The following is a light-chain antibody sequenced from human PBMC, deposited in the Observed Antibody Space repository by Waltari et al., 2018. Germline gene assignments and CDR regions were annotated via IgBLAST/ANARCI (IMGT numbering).Light chain of an antibody. J-gene: IGKJ1*01. CDR2: GAS. CDR3: QHYVRLPAT. Sequence: EIVLTQSPGTLSLSPGERATLSCWASQSVGGTLAWYQQKPGQAPRLLIYGASSRATGIPDRFSGSGSGTEFSLTISRLEPEDFAVYYCQHYVRLPATFGQGTKVESK. CDR1: QSVGGT. V-gene: IGKV3-20*01.